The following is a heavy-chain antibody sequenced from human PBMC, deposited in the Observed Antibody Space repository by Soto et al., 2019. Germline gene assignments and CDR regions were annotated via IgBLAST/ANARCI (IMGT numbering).Heavy chain of an antibody. D-gene: IGHD3-22*01. CDR1: GFTFSSYG. J-gene: IGHJ4*02. V-gene: IGHV3-30*18. CDR3: AKNYDSSGSRGDY. Sequence: VQLVESGGGVVQPGRSLRLSCAASGFTFSSYGMHWVRQAPGKGLEWVAVISYDGSNKYYADSVKGRFTISRDNSKNTLYLQMNSLRAEDTAVYYCAKNYDSSGSRGDYWGQGTLVTVSS. CDR2: ISYDGSNK.